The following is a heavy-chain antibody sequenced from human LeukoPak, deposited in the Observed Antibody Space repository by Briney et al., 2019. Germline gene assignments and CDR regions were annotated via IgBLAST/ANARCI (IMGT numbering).Heavy chain of an antibody. CDR3: ARVIITIFGVVDAFDI. CDR1: GYTFTSYD. D-gene: IGHD3-3*01. CDR2: MNPNSGNT. J-gene: IGHJ3*02. Sequence: ASVKISCKASGYTFTSYDINWVRQATGQGLEWMGWMNPNSGNTGYARKFQGRVTITRNTYISTAYMELSSLRSEDTAVYYCARVIITIFGVVDAFDIWGQGTMVTVSS. V-gene: IGHV1-8*03.